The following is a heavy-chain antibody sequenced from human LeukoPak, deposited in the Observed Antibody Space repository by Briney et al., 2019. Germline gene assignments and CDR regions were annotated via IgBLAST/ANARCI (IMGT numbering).Heavy chain of an antibody. J-gene: IGHJ4*02. CDR3: ARAPAFGTVDY. CDR1: GFTFSSHW. CDR2: IKPDGSEK. D-gene: IGHD3-16*01. V-gene: IGHV3-7*01. Sequence: QSGGSLRLSCAASGFTFSSHWMSWVRQAPGKGLEWVANIKPDGSEKYPVDSVKGRFTVTRDNAKNSLYLQMNRLRDEDSAVYYCARAPAFGTVDYWGQGTLVTVSS.